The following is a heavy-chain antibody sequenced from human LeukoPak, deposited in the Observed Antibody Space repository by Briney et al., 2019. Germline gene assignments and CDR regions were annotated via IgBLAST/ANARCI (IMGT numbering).Heavy chain of an antibody. CDR2: ISYDGSNK. V-gene: IGHV3-30-3*01. Sequence: GGSLRLSCAASGFTVSSNYMSWVRQAPGKGLEWVAVISYDGSNKYYADSVKGRFTISRDNSKNTLYLQMNSLRAEDTAVYYCARERMFGEYFQHWGQGTLVTVSS. J-gene: IGHJ1*01. D-gene: IGHD3-16*01. CDR3: ARERMFGEYFQH. CDR1: GFTVSSNY.